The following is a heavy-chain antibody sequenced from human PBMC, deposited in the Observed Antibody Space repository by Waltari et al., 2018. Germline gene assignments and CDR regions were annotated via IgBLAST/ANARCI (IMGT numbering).Heavy chain of an antibody. CDR2: VDPDDGET. D-gene: IGHD3-22*01. CDR1: RDTLNYYS. V-gene: IGHV1-69-2*01. Sequence: EVPLVQSGAEVKKPGATVQISCRVSRDTLNYYSMHRVQRAPGKGLEGMGLVDPDDGETIYAEKYQGRVTITADTSTDTAYMELSSLRSEDTAVYYCAIWVRDSSGRLDYWGQGTLVTVSS. CDR3: AIWVRDSSGRLDY. J-gene: IGHJ4*02.